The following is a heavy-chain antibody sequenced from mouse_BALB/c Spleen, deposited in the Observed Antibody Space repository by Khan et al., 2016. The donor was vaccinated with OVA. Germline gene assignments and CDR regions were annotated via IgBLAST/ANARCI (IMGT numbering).Heavy chain of an antibody. CDR2: MHFSGRT. CDR3: SIFYYDGIDH. J-gene: IGHJ2*01. D-gene: IGHD1-1*01. V-gene: IGHV3-1*02. CDR1: GYSITSDYS. Sequence: EVQLQESGPDLVEPSQSLSLTCTVTGYSITSDYSWHWIRQFPGNKLEWLGYMHFSGRTNYNPSLKSRISITRDTSKNQFFLQLNSVTTEDSATYYCSIFYYDGIDHWGQGTTLTVSS.